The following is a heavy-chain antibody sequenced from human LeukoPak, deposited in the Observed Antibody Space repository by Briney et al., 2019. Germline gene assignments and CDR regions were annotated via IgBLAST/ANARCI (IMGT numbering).Heavy chain of an antibody. CDR1: GYTLTELS. CDR3: ATAYPCWSSTSCSAYYYYYMDV. Sequence: GASVKVSCKVSGYTLTELSMHWVRQAPGKGLEWMGGFDPEDGETIYAQKFQGRVTMTEDTSTDTAYMELSSLRSEDTAVYYCATAYPCWSSTSCSAYYYYYMDVWGKGTTVTISS. J-gene: IGHJ6*03. D-gene: IGHD2-2*01. V-gene: IGHV1-24*01. CDR2: FDPEDGET.